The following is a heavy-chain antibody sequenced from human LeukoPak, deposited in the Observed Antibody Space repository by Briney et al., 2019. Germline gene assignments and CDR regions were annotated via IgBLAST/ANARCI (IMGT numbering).Heavy chain of an antibody. CDR2: IYTSGST. Sequence: MSSETLSLTCTVSGGSISSYYWSWIRQPAGKGLEWIGRIYTSGSTNYNPSLKSRVTMSVDTSKNQFSLKLSSVTAADTAVYYCARSPIAAAGPEGAFDIWGQGTMVTVSS. J-gene: IGHJ3*02. V-gene: IGHV4-4*07. D-gene: IGHD6-13*01. CDR3: ARSPIAAAGPEGAFDI. CDR1: GGSISSYY.